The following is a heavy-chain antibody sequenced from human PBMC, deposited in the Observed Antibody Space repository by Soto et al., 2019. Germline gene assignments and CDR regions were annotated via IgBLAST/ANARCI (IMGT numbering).Heavy chain of an antibody. CDR1: GDSVSSNSAA. J-gene: IGHJ4*01. CDR2: TFYRSKWYN. V-gene: IGHV6-1*01. CDR3: ARTRPHDPVVVGAAPREVYFDL. Sequence: SQTLSLTCAISGDSVSSNSAAWNWIRQSPSRGLEWLGRTFYRSKWYNDYAESVKSRITINPDTSKNQFSLTLNSVTAADSGVYFCARTRPHDPVVVGAAPREVYFDLWGQGTLVTVSS. D-gene: IGHD1-26*01.